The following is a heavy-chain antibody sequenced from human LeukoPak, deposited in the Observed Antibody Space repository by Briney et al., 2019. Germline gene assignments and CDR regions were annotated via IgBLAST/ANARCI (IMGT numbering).Heavy chain of an antibody. D-gene: IGHD1-20*01. CDR3: ANNWNLDY. CDR1: GFTFSSYA. J-gene: IGHJ4*02. V-gene: IGHV3-23*01. CDR2: ISHSGDST. Sequence: GGSLRLSCAASGFTFSSYAMSWVRQAPGKGLEYISVISHSGDSTYYVDSVKGRFTISGDNSRKTLYLQMNSLRAEDTAIYYCANNWNLDYWGQGTLVTVSS.